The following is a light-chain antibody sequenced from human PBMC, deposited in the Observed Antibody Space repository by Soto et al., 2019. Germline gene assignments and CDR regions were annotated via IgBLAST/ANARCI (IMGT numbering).Light chain of an antibody. J-gene: IGKJ2*01. CDR2: LSS. Sequence: DFVMTQSPLSLAVTPGESASISCWSSQSLLHSNGYDYLDWYLQRPGQSPQLLNYLSSNRASGGSDRISGSGSGTDFTLKIRGVEAEYVGIYYCMQALQTPYTFGQGTKLEI. CDR3: MQALQTPYT. CDR1: QSLLHSNGYDY. V-gene: IGKV2-28*01.